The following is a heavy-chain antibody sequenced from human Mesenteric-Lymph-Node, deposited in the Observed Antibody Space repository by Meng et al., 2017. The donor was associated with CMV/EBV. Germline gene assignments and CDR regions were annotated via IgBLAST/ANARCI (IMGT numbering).Heavy chain of an antibody. CDR1: GFIFSGYS. CDR2: ISNSISTT. CDR3: AKTGYSYFDY. D-gene: IGHD5-18*01. J-gene: IGHJ4*02. V-gene: IGHV3-48*04. Sequence: GGSLRLSCTASGFIFSGYSMSWVRQAPGKGLEWISYISNSISTTYYTDSVKGRFTISRDNAKNSLHLQMNSLRAEDTAVYYCAKTGYSYFDYWGQGTLVTVSS.